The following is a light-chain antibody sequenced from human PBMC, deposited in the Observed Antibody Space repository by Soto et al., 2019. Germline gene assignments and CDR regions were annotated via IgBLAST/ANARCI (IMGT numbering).Light chain of an antibody. J-gene: IGKJ5*01. CDR3: QQYDILPIT. CDR2: DAS. V-gene: IGKV1-33*01. Sequence: DIPLPQSPSSLFASVWDRVTITCHATQDINIYLNWYQQKPGKAPNLLIYDASNLEIGVPSRFSGSGSGTHFTFTISSLQTEDIGTYYCQQYDILPITFGRGTRLEV. CDR1: QDINIY.